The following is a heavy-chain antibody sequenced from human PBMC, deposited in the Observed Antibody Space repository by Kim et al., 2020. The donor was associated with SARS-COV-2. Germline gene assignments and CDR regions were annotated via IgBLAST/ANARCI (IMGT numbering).Heavy chain of an antibody. Sequence: GGSLRLSCAASGFTFSSYWMSWVRQAPGKGMEWVANIKEDGSDKYCVHSVKGRFTISRDNAKNSLYLEMNSLRAEDTAVYYCGRDYSDWGQGTLVTVSS. D-gene: IGHD6-13*01. CDR3: GRDYSD. CDR2: IKEDGSDK. CDR1: GFTFSSYW. J-gene: IGHJ4*02. V-gene: IGHV3-7*01.